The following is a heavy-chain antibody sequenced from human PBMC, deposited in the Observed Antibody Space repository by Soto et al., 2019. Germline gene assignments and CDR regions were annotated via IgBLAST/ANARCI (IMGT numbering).Heavy chain of an antibody. CDR2: IWYDGSNK. Sequence: PGGSLRLSCAASGFTFSSYGMHWVRQAPGKGLEWVAVIWYDGSNKYYADSVKGRFTISRDNSKNTLYLQMNSLRAEDTAVYYCARGPRRCSSTSCYTENWFDPWGQGTLVTVSS. V-gene: IGHV3-33*01. CDR3: ARGPRRCSSTSCYTENWFDP. J-gene: IGHJ5*02. D-gene: IGHD2-2*02. CDR1: GFTFSSYG.